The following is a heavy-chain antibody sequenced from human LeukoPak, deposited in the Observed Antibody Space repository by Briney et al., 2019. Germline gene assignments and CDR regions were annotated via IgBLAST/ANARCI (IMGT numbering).Heavy chain of an antibody. V-gene: IGHV3-30*04. D-gene: IGHD6-19*01. CDR2: ISYDGSYK. Sequence: GGSLRLSCAASGFTFSSYTIHWVRQAPGKGLEWVAVISYDGSYKHYADSVKGRFTISRDNSKNTLYLQMNSLRGEDTAVYYCARDRSLGVYSSAWFDFDYWGQGTLVTVSS. CDR1: GFTFSSYT. CDR3: ARDRSLGVYSSAWFDFDY. J-gene: IGHJ4*02.